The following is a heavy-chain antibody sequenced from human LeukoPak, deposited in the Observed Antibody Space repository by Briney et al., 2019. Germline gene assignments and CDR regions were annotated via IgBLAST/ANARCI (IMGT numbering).Heavy chain of an antibody. CDR1: GYSFTSYW. CDR2: IYPGDSDT. J-gene: IGHJ4*02. CDR3: ARALSSGYYWGYFDY. V-gene: IGHV5-51*01. D-gene: IGHD3-22*01. Sequence: GESLKISCKGSGYSFTSYWIGWVRPMPGEGLGWMGIIYPGDSDTRYSPSFQGQVTISADKSISTAYLQWSSLKASDTAMYYCARALSSGYYWGYFDYWGQGTLVTVSS.